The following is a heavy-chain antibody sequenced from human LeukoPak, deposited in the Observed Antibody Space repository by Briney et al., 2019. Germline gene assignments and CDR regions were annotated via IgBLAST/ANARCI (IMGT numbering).Heavy chain of an antibody. Sequence: ASVKVSCKASGGTFSSYAISWVRQAPGQGLEWMGGIIPIFGTANYAQKSQGRVTITADESTSTAYMELRSLRSDDTAVYYCARAYCGGDCYSEYFQHWGQGTLVTVSS. D-gene: IGHD2-21*02. V-gene: IGHV1-69*01. CDR2: IIPIFGTA. CDR1: GGTFSSYA. CDR3: ARAYCGGDCYSEYFQH. J-gene: IGHJ1*01.